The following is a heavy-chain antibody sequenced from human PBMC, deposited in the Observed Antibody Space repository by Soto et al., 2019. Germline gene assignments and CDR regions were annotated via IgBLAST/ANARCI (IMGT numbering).Heavy chain of an antibody. CDR3: ARDRGYDAHDYYYNAMDV. D-gene: IGHD3-10*01. CDR2: IRGFSPYT. CDR1: GFTFRTYT. V-gene: IGHV3-21*01. Sequence: GGSLSLSCISSGFTFRTYTMNWVRQAPGKGLEWVSGIRGFSPYTFYAESVKGRFTISRDNAKNSLYLQMDSLRAEDTAVYYCARDRGYDAHDYYYNAMDVWGQGTTVTVSS. J-gene: IGHJ6*02.